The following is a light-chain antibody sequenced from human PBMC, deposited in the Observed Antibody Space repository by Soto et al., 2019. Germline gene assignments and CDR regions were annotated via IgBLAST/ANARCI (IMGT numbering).Light chain of an antibody. Sequence: QAASVSGSPGQSITISCTGTSSDVGGYNYVSWYQQHPGKAPKLMIYDVSNRPSGVSNRFSGSKSGNTASLTISGLQAEDEADYYCSSYTSSSTLGRVFGGGTKLTVL. CDR1: SSDVGGYNY. CDR3: SSYTSSSTLGRV. J-gene: IGLJ2*01. V-gene: IGLV2-14*01. CDR2: DVS.